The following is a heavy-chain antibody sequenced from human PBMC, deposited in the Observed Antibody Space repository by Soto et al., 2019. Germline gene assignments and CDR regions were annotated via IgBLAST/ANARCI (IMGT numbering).Heavy chain of an antibody. CDR2: MNPNSENT. V-gene: IGHV1-8*01. D-gene: IGHD2-21*02. J-gene: IGHJ6*02. Sequence: ASVKVSCKASGYTFTSYDINWVRQATGQGLEWMGWMNPNSENTGYAQKFQGRVTMNSNTSIGTAYMELSSLRSDDPAIYYCARDPFCGGDCYSGQHFYYGLDVWGQGTTVTVSS. CDR3: ARDPFCGGDCYSGQHFYYGLDV. CDR1: GYTFTSYD.